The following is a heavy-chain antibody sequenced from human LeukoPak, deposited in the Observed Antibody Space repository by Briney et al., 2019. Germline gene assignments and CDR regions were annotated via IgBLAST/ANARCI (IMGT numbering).Heavy chain of an antibody. Sequence: AGGSLTLSCAASGFTFSIYSMNWARQAPGKGLEWVSSISSSSYIYYADSVKGRFPTSRDNFKKTLSLQMSSLRAEDTAVYFCAKDGPLQYFDWLLGTFEFWGQGTHVIVTS. CDR3: AKDGPLQYFDWLLGTFEF. V-gene: IGHV3-21*04. D-gene: IGHD3-9*01. J-gene: IGHJ4*02. CDR2: ISSSSYI. CDR1: GFTFSIYS.